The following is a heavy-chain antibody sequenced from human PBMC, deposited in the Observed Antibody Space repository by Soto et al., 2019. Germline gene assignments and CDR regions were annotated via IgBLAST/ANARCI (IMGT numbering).Heavy chain of an antibody. V-gene: IGHV3-30*03. D-gene: IGHD6-13*01. CDR3: ARDRGSSWFAYFFDY. Sequence: QVQLVESGGGVVPPGSSLRLSYAASGFTFTYYGMHWVRQAPGKGLEWVALMSYDGRNIYFADSVKGRFTISRDKSKNTVYLQMNSLRPEDTAIYYCARDRGSSWFAYFFDYWGQGTLVTVAS. J-gene: IGHJ4*02. CDR2: MSYDGRNI. CDR1: GFTFTYYG.